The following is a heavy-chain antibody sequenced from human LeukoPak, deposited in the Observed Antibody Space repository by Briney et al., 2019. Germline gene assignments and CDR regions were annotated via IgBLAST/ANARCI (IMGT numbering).Heavy chain of an antibody. CDR1: GFTFSDYY. Sequence: GSLRLSCVVSGFTFSDYYMNWIRQPPGKGLEWIGYIYYSGSTNYNPSLKSRVTISVDTSKNQFSLKLSSVTAADTAVYYCARLPAMVNYWGQGTLVTVSS. V-gene: IGHV4-59*08. D-gene: IGHD5-18*01. CDR2: IYYSGST. J-gene: IGHJ4*02. CDR3: ARLPAMVNY.